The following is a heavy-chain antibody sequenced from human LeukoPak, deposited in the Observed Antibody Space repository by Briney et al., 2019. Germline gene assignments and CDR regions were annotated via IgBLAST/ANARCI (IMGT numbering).Heavy chain of an antibody. Sequence: SETLSLTCTVSGGSISSYYWSWIRQPPGKGLEWIGYIYYSGSTNYNPSLKSRVTISVDTSKNQFSLKLSSVTAADTAVYYCARGGYSYGYYHYWGQGTLATVSS. V-gene: IGHV4-59*01. CDR2: IYYSGST. CDR1: GGSISSYY. D-gene: IGHD5-18*01. J-gene: IGHJ4*02. CDR3: ARGGYSYGYYHY.